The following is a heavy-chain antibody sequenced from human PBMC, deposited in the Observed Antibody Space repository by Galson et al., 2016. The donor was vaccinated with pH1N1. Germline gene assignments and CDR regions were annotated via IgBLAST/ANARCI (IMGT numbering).Heavy chain of an antibody. V-gene: IGHV6-1*01. J-gene: IGHJ6*02. CDR1: GDSVSSNSAA. D-gene: IGHD3-22*01. Sequence: CAISGDSVSSNSAAWNWIRQSPSRGLEWLGRTYYRSKWYNDYAVSVKSRITINPDTSKNQFFLQLNSVTPEDTAVYYCARGGFYYDSSGPSYGMDVWGQGTTVTVSS. CDR3: ARGGFYYDSSGPSYGMDV. CDR2: TYYRSKWYN.